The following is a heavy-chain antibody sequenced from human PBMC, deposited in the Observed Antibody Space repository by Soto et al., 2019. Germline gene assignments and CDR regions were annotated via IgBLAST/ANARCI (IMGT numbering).Heavy chain of an antibody. J-gene: IGHJ4*02. CDR3: ARPPYPGCINAVCYPLDY. D-gene: IGHD2-8*01. Sequence: QVQLVQSGAEVKKPGASVKISCKASGYTFTSYYMHWVRQAPGQVLEWMGIINPSGGSTNYAQKVRGRVAMTRDTSTSTVYMELNSLRSEDTAVYYCARPPYPGCINAVCYPLDYWGQGTLVTVSS. CDR1: GYTFTSYY. V-gene: IGHV1-46*01. CDR2: INPSGGST.